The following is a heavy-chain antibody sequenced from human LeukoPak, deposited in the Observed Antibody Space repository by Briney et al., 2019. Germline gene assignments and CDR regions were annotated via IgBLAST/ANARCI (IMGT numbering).Heavy chain of an antibody. CDR3: ARGGYCSGGSCYFDY. D-gene: IGHD2-15*01. CDR2: FYNSGNT. V-gene: IGHV4-59*08. Sequence: SETLSLTCTVSGGSISIYYWSWIRQPPGKGLDWIGYFYNSGNTNYNPSLKSRVTISGDTSKSQFSLKLSSVTAADTAVYYCARGGYCSGGSCYFDYWGQGTLVTVSS. CDR1: GGSISIYY. J-gene: IGHJ4*02.